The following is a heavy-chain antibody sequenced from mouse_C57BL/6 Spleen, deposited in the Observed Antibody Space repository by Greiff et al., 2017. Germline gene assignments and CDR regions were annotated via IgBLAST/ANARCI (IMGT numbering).Heavy chain of an antibody. J-gene: IGHJ3*01. Sequence: QVQLKESGAELVKPGASVKLSCKASGYTFTSYWMQWVKQRPGQGLEWIGEIDPSDSYTNYNQKFKGKATLTVDTSSSTATMQLSSLTSEDAAVYYCARTRSPAWFAYWGQGTLVTVSA. CDR1: GYTFTSYW. V-gene: IGHV1-50*01. CDR2: IDPSDSYT. D-gene: IGHD1-1*01. CDR3: ARTRSPAWFAY.